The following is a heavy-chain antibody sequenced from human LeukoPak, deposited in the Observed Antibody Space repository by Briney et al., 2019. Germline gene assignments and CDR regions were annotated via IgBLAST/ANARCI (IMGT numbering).Heavy chain of an antibody. J-gene: IGHJ6*02. Sequence: SETLSLTCAVYGGSFSGYYWSWIRQPPGKGLEWIGEINHSGSTNYNPSLKSRVTISVDTSKNQFSLKLSSVTAADTAVYYCARGPDIVATMEGDYYYYGMDAWGQGTTVTVSS. D-gene: IGHD5-12*01. CDR3: ARGPDIVATMEGDYYYYGMDA. CDR2: INHSGST. V-gene: IGHV4-34*01. CDR1: GGSFSGYY.